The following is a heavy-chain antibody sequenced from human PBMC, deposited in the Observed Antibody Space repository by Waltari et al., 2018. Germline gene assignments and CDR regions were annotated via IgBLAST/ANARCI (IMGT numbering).Heavy chain of an antibody. J-gene: IGHJ4*02. CDR3: AKDDGYYYGSGPGPL. CDR1: GFTFSSYA. V-gene: IGHV3-23*01. D-gene: IGHD3-10*01. Sequence: EVQLLESGGGLVQPGGSLRLSCAASGFTFSSYALSWVRTAPGKGLEWVSAISGSGGSTYYADSVKGRFTISRDNSKNTLYLQMNSLRAEDTAVYYCAKDDGYYYGSGPGPLWGQGTLVTVSS. CDR2: ISGSGGST.